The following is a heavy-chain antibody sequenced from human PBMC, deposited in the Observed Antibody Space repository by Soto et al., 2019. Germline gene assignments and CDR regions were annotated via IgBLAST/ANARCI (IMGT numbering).Heavy chain of an antibody. CDR3: AKYRRTEAEGFALDY. J-gene: IGHJ4*02. V-gene: IGHV4-59*01. CDR2: IYYPGST. Sequence: LSLTCTVYGYSINNYYWRWVRQPPGKSLVCIVYIYYPGSTTYNPSLESRVTMSVDTSKNQFSLKLSSVNAADTAVYYCAKYRRTEAEGFALDYWGRGTLVTVS. D-gene: IGHD6-13*01. CDR1: GYSINNYY.